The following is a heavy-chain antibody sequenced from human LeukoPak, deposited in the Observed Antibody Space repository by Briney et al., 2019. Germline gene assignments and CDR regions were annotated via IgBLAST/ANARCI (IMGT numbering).Heavy chain of an antibody. D-gene: IGHD6-13*01. J-gene: IGHJ3*02. CDR2: MNPNSGNT. Sequence: ASVKVSCKASGYTFTSYDINWARQATGQGLEWMGWMNPNSGNTGYAQKFQGRVTMTRNTSISTAYMELSSLRSEDTAVYYCARGAADSGAFDIWGQGTMVTVSS. V-gene: IGHV1-8*01. CDR1: GYTFTSYD. CDR3: ARGAADSGAFDI.